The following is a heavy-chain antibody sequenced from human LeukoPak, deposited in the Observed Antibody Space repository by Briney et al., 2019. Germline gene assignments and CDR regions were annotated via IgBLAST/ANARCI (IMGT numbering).Heavy chain of an antibody. CDR1: GFTFNDAR. J-gene: IGHJ3*02. CDR2: IKCKGEGGTT. Sequence: GGSLRLSCAASGFTFNDARMNWVRQAPGKGLEWVGRIKCKGEGGTTDYAAPVRGRFTISGDGSITPLSLQMNSLRTEDTAVYYCIFYIYASSDAFEIWGQGTLVTVSS. D-gene: IGHD2/OR15-2a*01. V-gene: IGHV3-15*01. CDR3: IFYIYASSDAFEI.